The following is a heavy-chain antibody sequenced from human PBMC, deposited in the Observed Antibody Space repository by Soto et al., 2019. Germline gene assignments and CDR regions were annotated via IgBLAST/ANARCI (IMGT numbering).Heavy chain of an antibody. CDR1: GFSLSNARMG. Sequence: QVTLKESGPVLVKPTETLTLTCTVSGFSLSNARMGVSWIRQPPGKALEWLAHIFSDDEKSYRTSLKSRLPISKDTSKSQVVLTMTNMDPVDTATYYGARIDGRLAKKGNWYFDLWGRGTLVTVSS. V-gene: IGHV2-26*01. CDR3: ARIDGRLAKKGNWYFDL. D-gene: IGHD3-9*01. J-gene: IGHJ2*01. CDR2: IFSDDEK.